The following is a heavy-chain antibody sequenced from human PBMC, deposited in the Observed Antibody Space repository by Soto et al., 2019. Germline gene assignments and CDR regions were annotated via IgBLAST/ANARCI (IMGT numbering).Heavy chain of an antibody. D-gene: IGHD6-19*01. Sequence: SETLSLTCAVSGYSISSGYYWGWIRQPPGKGLEWIGSIYHSGSTYYNPSLKSRVTISVDTSKNQFSLKLSSVTAADTAVYYCARDPGSSGWPYYYYYYGMDVWGQGTTVTVSS. V-gene: IGHV4-38-2*02. CDR1: GYSISSGYY. CDR3: ARDPGSSGWPYYYYYYGMDV. J-gene: IGHJ6*02. CDR2: IYHSGST.